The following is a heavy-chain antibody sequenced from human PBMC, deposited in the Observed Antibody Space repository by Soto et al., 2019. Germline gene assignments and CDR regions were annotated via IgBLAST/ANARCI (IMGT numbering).Heavy chain of an antibody. Sequence: QVQLVQSGAEVKKPGASVTVSWKASRGTFSSYAISWMRQAPRPRLECMGGIIPIFVTANYAHKFPGRVTITADESTSTGYLELISLRYEDTAVYYCARGLPGAHNVVVTCAFDIWGQGTPVTFS. CDR1: RGTFSSYA. CDR3: ARGLPGAHNVVVTCAFDI. J-gene: IGHJ3*02. CDR2: IIPIFVTA. V-gene: IGHV1-69*01. D-gene: IGHD2-21*01.